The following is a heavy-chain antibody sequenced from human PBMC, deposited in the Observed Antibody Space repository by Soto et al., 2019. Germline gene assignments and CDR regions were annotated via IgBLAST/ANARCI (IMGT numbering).Heavy chain of an antibody. Sequence: GGSLRLSCAASGFTFSSYAMSWVRQAPGKGLEWVSAISGSGGSTYYADSVKGRFTISRDNSKNTLYLQINSLRAEDTAVYYCAKVLELEGARPMWYFDYWGQGTLVTVSS. D-gene: IGHD1-26*01. CDR2: ISGSGGST. V-gene: IGHV3-23*01. CDR1: GFTFSSYA. CDR3: AKVLELEGARPMWYFDY. J-gene: IGHJ4*02.